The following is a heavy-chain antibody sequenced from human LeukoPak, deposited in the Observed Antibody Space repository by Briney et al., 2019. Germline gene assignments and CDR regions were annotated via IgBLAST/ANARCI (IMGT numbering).Heavy chain of an antibody. CDR1: GGSFSAYY. V-gene: IGHV4-34*01. Sequence: SETLSLTCAVYGGSFSAYYWSWIRQPPGKGLEWIGEINHSGSTNYNPSLKSRVTISVDTSKNQFSLKLGSVTAADTAVYYCARGRDYGDKDYWGQGTLVTVSS. J-gene: IGHJ4*02. CDR3: ARGRDYGDKDY. CDR2: INHSGST. D-gene: IGHD4-17*01.